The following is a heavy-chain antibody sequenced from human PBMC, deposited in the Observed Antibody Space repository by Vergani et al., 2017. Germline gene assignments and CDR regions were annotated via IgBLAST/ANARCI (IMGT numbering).Heavy chain of an antibody. V-gene: IGHV4-34*01. CDR1: GGSFTSYQ. CDR2: IDHTGRP. D-gene: IGHD2-8*01. CDR3: ARVITETNGHLYYCYCMDV. Sequence: QVQLQQWGGGLLKPSETLSLTCVVNGGSFTSYQWTWIRQSPGEGREWVGDIDHTGRPDYNPSLKSRLTMSVDKSRNQCSLTLNSVTATDTAIYFCARVITETNGHLYYCYCMDVWGQGTAVTVSP. J-gene: IGHJ6*01.